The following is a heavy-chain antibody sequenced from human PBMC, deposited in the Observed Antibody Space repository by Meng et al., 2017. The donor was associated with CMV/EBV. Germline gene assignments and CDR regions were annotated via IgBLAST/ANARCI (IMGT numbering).Heavy chain of an antibody. J-gene: IGHJ4*02. CDR3: ARIHGKPEYSSPGY. V-gene: IGHV1-2*02. CDR2: INPVSGGK. CDR1: GYTFTGYY. D-gene: IGHD6-6*01. Sequence: ASVKVSCKASGYTFTGYYVHWVRQAPGQGLEWMGWINPVSGGKNYAQKFQGRVTMTSDTSISTAYMDLSRLRYDDTAVYYCARIHGKPEYSSPGYWGQGTLVTVSS.